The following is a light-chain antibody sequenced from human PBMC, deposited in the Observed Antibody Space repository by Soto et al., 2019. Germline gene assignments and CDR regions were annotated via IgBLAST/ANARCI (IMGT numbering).Light chain of an antibody. CDR2: DVS. CDR3: CSYAGTYSSFV. Sequence: QSALTQPRSVSGSPGQSVTISCTGTSSDVGGYNYVSWYQEHPGRAPKLMIYDVSIRPSGVPDRFSGSKSGNTASLTISGLLAEDEVDYYCCSYAGTYSSFVFGSGTKVTVL. CDR1: SSDVGGYNY. V-gene: IGLV2-11*01. J-gene: IGLJ1*01.